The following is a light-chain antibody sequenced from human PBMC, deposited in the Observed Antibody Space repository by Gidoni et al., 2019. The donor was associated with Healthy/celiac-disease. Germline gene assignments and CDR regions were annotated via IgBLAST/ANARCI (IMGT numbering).Light chain of an antibody. CDR2: DVS. CDR1: SSDVGGYNY. Sequence: QSALTQPASVSGSPGQSITISCTGTSSDVGGYNYVSWYQQHPGKAPKLMSYDVSNRPSVVSNRFAGSKSGNTASLTISGLPAEDEADYYCSSAEVFGGGTKLTVL. V-gene: IGLV2-14*01. CDR3: SSAEV. J-gene: IGLJ2*01.